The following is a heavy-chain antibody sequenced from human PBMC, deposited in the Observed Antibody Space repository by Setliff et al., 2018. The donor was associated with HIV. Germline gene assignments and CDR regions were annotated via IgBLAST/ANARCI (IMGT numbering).Heavy chain of an antibody. D-gene: IGHD2-15*01. Sequence: SETLSLTCAVYGETFNDYFWTWIRQSPGKGLEWIGELNHSGDINQNPSLKSGFTLSVDTSKNQFSLKLSSATAADTAVYYCARVRIVVVVAAFDYWGQGTLVTVSS. CDR2: LNHSGDI. V-gene: IGHV4-34*01. CDR1: GETFNDYF. J-gene: IGHJ4*02. CDR3: ARVRIVVVVAAFDY.